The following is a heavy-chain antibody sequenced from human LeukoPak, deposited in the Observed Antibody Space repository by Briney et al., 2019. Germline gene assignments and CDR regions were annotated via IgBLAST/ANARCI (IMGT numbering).Heavy chain of an antibody. CDR2: ISIDGNNP. D-gene: IGHD2-21*01. CDR3: ARYLFSDFYFDT. J-gene: IGHJ4*02. V-gene: IGHV3-30*01. CDR1: GFTFSTSA. Sequence: PGGSLRLSCAASGFTFSTSAVHWIRQAPGRGLEWVAVISIDGNNPNYADSVKGRFTISRDNSKNALYLQMTSLKTDDTAVYFCARYLFSDFYFDTGAREPWSPSPQ.